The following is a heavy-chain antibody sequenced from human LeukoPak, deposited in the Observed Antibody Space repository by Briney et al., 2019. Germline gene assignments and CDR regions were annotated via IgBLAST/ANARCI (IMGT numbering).Heavy chain of an antibody. Sequence: PSETLSLTCAVYGGSFSGYYWSWIRQPPGKGLEWIGEINHSGSTNYNPSLKSRVTISVDTSKNQFSLKLSSVTAADTAVYYCARGGLRSTRIGPITIFSMKWWFDPWGQGTLVTVSS. CDR2: INHSGST. CDR3: ARGGLRSTRIGPITIFSMKWWFDP. J-gene: IGHJ5*02. V-gene: IGHV4-34*01. D-gene: IGHD3-9*01. CDR1: GGSFSGYY.